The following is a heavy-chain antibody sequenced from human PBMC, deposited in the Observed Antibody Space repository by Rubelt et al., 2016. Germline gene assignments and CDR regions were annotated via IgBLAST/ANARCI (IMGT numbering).Heavy chain of an antibody. D-gene: IGHD1-7*01. CDR2: ISYDGSIQ. CDR1: GFTFNHYA. CDR3: AKLTGPNRRSGMDV. Sequence: GGVVQPGMSLRLSCVASGFTFNHYALHWVRQAPGKGLEWVAVISYDGSIQYYADSVKGRFTISRDNSENTLYLQMNTLRAEDTALYYCAKLTGPNRRSGMDVWGQGTTVTVSS. J-gene: IGHJ6*02. V-gene: IGHV3-30-3*02.